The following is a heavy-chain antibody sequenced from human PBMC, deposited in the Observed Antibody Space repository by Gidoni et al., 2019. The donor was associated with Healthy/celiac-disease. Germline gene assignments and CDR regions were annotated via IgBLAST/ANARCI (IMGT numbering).Heavy chain of an antibody. V-gene: IGHV4-39*01. CDR2: IYYSGST. CDR3: ARLSTFLRFLDY. CDR1: GGSISSSSYY. J-gene: IGHJ4*02. D-gene: IGHD3-3*01. Sequence: QLQLQESGPGLVKPSETLSLTCTVSGGSISSSSYYWEWIGSIYYSGSTYYNPSLKSRVTISVDTSKNQFSLKLSSVTAADTAVYYCARLSTFLRFLDYWGQGTLVTVSS.